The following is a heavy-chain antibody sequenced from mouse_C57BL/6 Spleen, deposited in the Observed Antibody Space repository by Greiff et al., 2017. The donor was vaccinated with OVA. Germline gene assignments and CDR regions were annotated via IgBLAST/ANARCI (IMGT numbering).Heavy chain of an antibody. CDR2: IDPSDSYP. J-gene: IGHJ4*01. CDR3: ARPQPHYYAMDY. V-gene: IGHV1-50*01. D-gene: IGHD6-1*01. Sequence: QVQLQQPGAELVKPGASVKLSCKASGYTFTSYWMPWVKQRPGQGLAWIGEIDPSDSYPNYNQKFKGKATLTVDTSSSTAYMQLSSLTSEDSAVYYCARPQPHYYAMDYWGQGTSVTVSS. CDR1: GYTFTSYW.